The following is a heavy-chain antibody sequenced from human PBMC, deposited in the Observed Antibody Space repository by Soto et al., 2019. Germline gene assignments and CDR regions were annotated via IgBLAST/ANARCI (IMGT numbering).Heavy chain of an antibody. J-gene: IGHJ4*02. CDR2: IYSIGRT. CDR1: GGSIDSDDYY. CDR3: ARDRGNSHDFFDY. Sequence: SETLSLTGTVSGGSIDSDDYYWTWIRQPPGKGLEWIGYIYSIGRTSYNPSLESRLTISIDTSKNQFSLHLNSVSASDTAVYFCARDRGNSHDFFDYFGQGTLVTFSS. D-gene: IGHD1-1*01. V-gene: IGHV4-30-4*01.